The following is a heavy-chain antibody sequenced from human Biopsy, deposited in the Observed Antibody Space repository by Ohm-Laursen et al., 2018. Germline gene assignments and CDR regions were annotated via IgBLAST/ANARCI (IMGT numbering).Heavy chain of an antibody. D-gene: IGHD2-2*02. CDR3: AKGGHCTTSSCYMDLDY. J-gene: IGHJ4*02. V-gene: IGHV3-23*01. CDR2: ISGSGGNT. CDR1: GFTFSDYA. Sequence: SLRLSCTASGFTFSDYAMNWVRQAPGKGLEWVSTISGSGGNTYYADSVRGRFTVTRYGSKSTLYLQMSSLSAEDTAFYYCAKGGHCTTSSCYMDLDYWGQGTLVTVSS.